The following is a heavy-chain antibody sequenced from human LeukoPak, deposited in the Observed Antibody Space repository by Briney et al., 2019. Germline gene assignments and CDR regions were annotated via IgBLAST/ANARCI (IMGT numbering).Heavy chain of an antibody. CDR1: GVSISSSSYY. V-gene: IGHV4-39*06. Sequence: PSETLSFTGTVSGVSISSSSYYWGWIRQPPGKGLEWNGSIYSSGSTYYNPSLKSRVTISVDTSKNQFTVKLSSVTAADKAVYYCAQEGTYTYGASDFDYWVQGTLVTVSS. J-gene: IGHJ4*02. D-gene: IGHD1/OR15-1a*01. CDR3: AQEGTYTYGASDFDY. CDR2: IYSSGST.